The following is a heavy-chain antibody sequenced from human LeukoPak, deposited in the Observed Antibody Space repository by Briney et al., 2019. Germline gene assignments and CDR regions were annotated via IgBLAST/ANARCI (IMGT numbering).Heavy chain of an antibody. Sequence: GASVKVSCKASGYTFTSYGISWVRQAPGQGLEWMGWISAYNGNTNYAQKLQGRVTMTTDTSTSTAYMELRSLRSEDTAVYYCARSQVVPAAPDYYFDYWGQGTLVTVSS. CDR2: ISAYNGNT. D-gene: IGHD2-2*01. V-gene: IGHV1-18*01. J-gene: IGHJ4*02. CDR1: GYTFTSYG. CDR3: ARSQVVPAAPDYYFDY.